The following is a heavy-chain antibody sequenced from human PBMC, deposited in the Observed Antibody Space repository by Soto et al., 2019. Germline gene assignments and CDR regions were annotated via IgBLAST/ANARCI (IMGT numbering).Heavy chain of an antibody. V-gene: IGHV3-21*06. J-gene: IGHJ3*01. CDR2: ISSGSVYI. D-gene: IGHD1-1*01. Sequence: GSLRLSCAASGFTFNSYSVNWVRQAPGKGLEWVASISSGSVYIDFADSVRGRFTISRDDVTNSVSLQMDSLRVEDTGIYYCARYDAFKAFDLWGQGTMVTVSS. CDR3: ARYDAFKAFDL. CDR1: GFTFNSYS.